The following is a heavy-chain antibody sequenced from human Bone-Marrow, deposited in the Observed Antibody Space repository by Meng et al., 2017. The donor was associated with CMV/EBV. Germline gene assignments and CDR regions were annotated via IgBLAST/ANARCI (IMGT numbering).Heavy chain of an antibody. J-gene: IGHJ6*02. V-gene: IGHV3-30*04. CDR2: ISYDGSNE. Sequence: GESLKIAWAASGFTFNTYAMHRVRQAPGKGPEWVAVISYDGSNEYTADSVQGRLTISRDNSKSNLYLQMNSLTVEDPAVYYCVRDQGGETMIAELIERFGMDVWGQGTTVTVSS. CDR1: GFTFNTYA. CDR3: VRDQGGETMIAELIERFGMDV. D-gene: IGHD3-22*01.